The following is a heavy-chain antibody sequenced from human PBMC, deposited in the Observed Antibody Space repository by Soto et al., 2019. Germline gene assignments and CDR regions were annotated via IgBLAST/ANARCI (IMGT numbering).Heavy chain of an antibody. CDR1: GFTFSSYW. CDR3: ARDALKYYGTNYYYYGMDV. CDR2: IKQDGSEK. D-gene: IGHD4-17*01. J-gene: IGHJ6*02. Sequence: HPGGSLRLSCAASGFTFSSYWMSWVRQAPGKGLEWVANIKQDGSEKYYVDSVKGRFTISRDNAKNSLYLQMNSLRAEDTAVYYCARDALKYYGTNYYYYGMDVWGQGTTVTVSS. V-gene: IGHV3-7*05.